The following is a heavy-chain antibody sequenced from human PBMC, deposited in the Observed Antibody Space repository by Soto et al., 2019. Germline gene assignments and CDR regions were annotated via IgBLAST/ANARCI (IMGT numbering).Heavy chain of an antibody. J-gene: IGHJ4*02. D-gene: IGHD1-26*01. CDR1: GFSFRSYG. CDR3: ARDPMSGSQKLYFDY. V-gene: IGHV3-48*02. Sequence: GSQRLSCAASGFSFRSYGRNWVRQAPGKGLEWVSYISGGGGTTYYADSVKGRFTISRDNARKSLYLQLSSLRDVDTAVYYCARDPMSGSQKLYFDYWGQGTLVTVSS. CDR2: ISGGGGTT.